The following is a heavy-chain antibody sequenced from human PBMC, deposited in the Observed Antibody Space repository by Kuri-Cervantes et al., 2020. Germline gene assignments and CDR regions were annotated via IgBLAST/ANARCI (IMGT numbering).Heavy chain of an antibody. CDR2: ISYDGSNK. V-gene: IGHV3-30*18. Sequence: GESLKISCAASGFTFSSYGMHWVRQAPGKGLEWVAVISYDGSNKFYADSVRGRFTISRDNSESTLYLRMNSLRAEDTAVYYCAKTPNYNSWSGYFDSWGRGTLVTVSS. CDR1: GFTFSSYG. J-gene: IGHJ5*01. D-gene: IGHD3-3*01. CDR3: AKTPNYNSWSGYFDS.